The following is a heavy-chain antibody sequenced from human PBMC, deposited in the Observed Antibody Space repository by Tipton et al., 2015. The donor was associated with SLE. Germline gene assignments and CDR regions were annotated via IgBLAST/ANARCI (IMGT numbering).Heavy chain of an antibody. J-gene: IGHJ4*02. Sequence: QLVQSGAEVKKPGASVKVSCKASGYTFTSYGISWVRQAPGQGLEWMGRINPNSGDTDSAQKFQGRVTMTRDTSISTAYMELSRLRSDDTAVYYCASRRGATSPFDYWGQGTLVSVSS. CDR1: GYTFTSYG. CDR2: INPNSGDT. D-gene: IGHD1-26*01. V-gene: IGHV1-2*06. CDR3: ASRRGATSPFDY.